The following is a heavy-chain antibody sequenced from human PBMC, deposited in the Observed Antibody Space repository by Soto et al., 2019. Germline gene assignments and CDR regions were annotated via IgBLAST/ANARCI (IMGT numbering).Heavy chain of an antibody. V-gene: IGHV4-61*01. Sequence: QVQLQESGPGLVKPSETLSLTCTVSGGSVSSGSYYWSWIRQPPGKGLEWIGYIYYSGSTNYNPSLKSPVTISVDTSKNQFSLKLSSVTAADTAVYYCASTYSSSWYFYYYYGMDVWGQGTTVTVSS. CDR3: ASTYSSSWYFYYYYGMDV. J-gene: IGHJ6*02. CDR2: IYYSGST. D-gene: IGHD6-13*01. CDR1: GGSVSSGSYY.